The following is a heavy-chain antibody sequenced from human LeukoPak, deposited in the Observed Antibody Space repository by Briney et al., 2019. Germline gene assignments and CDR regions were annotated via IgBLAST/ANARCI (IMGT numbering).Heavy chain of an antibody. CDR2: ISGDNGNT. D-gene: IGHD3-10*01. CDR1: GYRFTNYG. Sequence: ASVKVSCEASGYRFTNYGISWVRQAPGQGLEWMGWISGDNGNTKYALKFQDRVTLTTERSATTVYMELRKLKSDDTAVYYCARDNEGYYFASGSSVLDYWGQGTLVTASA. V-gene: IGHV1-18*01. CDR3: ARDNEGYYFASGSSVLDY. J-gene: IGHJ4*02.